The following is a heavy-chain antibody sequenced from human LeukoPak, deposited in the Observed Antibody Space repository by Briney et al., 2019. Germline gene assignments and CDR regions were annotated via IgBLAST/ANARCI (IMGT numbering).Heavy chain of an antibody. CDR1: GYTFTSYG. V-gene: IGHV1-18*04. J-gene: IGHJ6*04. D-gene: IGHD6-6*01. CDR3: ARHAARRALYYYYGMDV. Sequence: ASVKVSCKASGYTFTSYGISWVRQAPGQGLEWMGWISACNGNTNYAQKLQGRVTMTIDTSTSTAYMELGSLRSDDTAVYYCARHAARRALYYYYGMDVWGKGTTVTVSS. CDR2: ISACNGNT.